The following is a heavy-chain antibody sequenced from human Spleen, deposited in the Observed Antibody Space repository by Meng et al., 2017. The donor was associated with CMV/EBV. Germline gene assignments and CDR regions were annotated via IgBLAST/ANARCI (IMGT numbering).Heavy chain of an antibody. CDR2: INPKSGGT. V-gene: IGHV1-2*02. CDR3: AREVIRGGNSSPYFDY. CDR1: EYTFSGYY. Sequence: ASVKVSCKASEYTFSGYYIHWVRQAPGQGLEWMGWINPKSGGTKYARKFQGRVTMTRDTSISTAYMELSRLRSDDTAVYYCAREVIRGGNSSPYFDYWGQGTLVTVSS. D-gene: IGHD4-23*01. J-gene: IGHJ4*02.